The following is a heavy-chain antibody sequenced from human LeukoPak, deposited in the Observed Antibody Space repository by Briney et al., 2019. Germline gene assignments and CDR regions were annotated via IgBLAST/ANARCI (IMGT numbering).Heavy chain of an antibody. CDR1: GFTFSSYS. J-gene: IGHJ5*02. CDR3: ARDLVATTPYNWFDP. CDR2: ISSSSSTI. D-gene: IGHD5-12*01. Sequence: GGSLRLSCAASGFTFSSYSMNWVRQAPGKGLEWVSYISSSSSTIYYADSVKGRFTISRDNAKNSLYLQMNSLRDEDTAVYYCARDLVATTPYNWFDPWGQGTLVIVSS. V-gene: IGHV3-48*02.